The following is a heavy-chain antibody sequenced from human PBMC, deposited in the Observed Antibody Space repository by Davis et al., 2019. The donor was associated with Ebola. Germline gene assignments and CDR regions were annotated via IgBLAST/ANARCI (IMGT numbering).Heavy chain of an antibody. Sequence: GESLKISCAASGFTLTDAWMNWVRQAPGKGLEWVGRVKGQTDGGTTDYAAPVKGRFTMSRDDLTNTLFLDITSLKTEDTAVYYCSTGTKLLVGLRYHYFAMDVWGQGTTVIVSS. D-gene: IGHD6-6*01. CDR2: VKGQTDGGTT. CDR1: GFTLTDAW. V-gene: IGHV3-15*07. J-gene: IGHJ6*02. CDR3: STGTKLLVGLRYHYFAMDV.